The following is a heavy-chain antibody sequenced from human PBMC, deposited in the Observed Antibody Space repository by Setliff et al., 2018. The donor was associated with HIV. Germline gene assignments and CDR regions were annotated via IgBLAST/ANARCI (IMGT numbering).Heavy chain of an antibody. CDR2: IYYSGST. CDR3: ARGFGVMDV. CDR1: SGSVNNYW. V-gene: IGHV4-59*02. D-gene: IGHD3-16*01. J-gene: IGHJ6*04. Sequence: SETLSLTCNVSSGSVNNYWWTWIRQPPGKGLEWIGYIYYSGSTYYNPSLESRVTMSLDSSRKQFSLRLISVTAADTAVYYCARGFGVMDVWAKGTTVTVSS.